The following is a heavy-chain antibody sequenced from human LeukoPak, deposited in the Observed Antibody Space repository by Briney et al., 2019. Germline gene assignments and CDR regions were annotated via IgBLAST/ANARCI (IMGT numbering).Heavy chain of an antibody. CDR1: GFTFSTYA. CDR2: IIGNGVST. CDR3: ATNRPGSGFYYYYMDV. J-gene: IGHJ6*03. V-gene: IGHV3-23*01. D-gene: IGHD3-10*01. Sequence: PGGSLRLSCAASGFTFSTYAMSWVRQAPGKGLEGVSSIIGNGVSTYYADSVKGRFTISRDNSKNTLYLQMNSLRAEDTAVYYCATNRPGSGFYYYYMDVWTKGTTGTVS.